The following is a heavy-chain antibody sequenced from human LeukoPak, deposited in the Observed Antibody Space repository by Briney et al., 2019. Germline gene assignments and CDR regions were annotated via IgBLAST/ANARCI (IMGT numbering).Heavy chain of an antibody. J-gene: IGHJ5*02. CDR1: GGSISSYY. V-gene: IGHV4-4*07. CDR2: IYSSGST. CDR3: ARDRGYCSGGSCRGRGYNWFDP. Sequence: PSETLSLTCTVSGGSISSYYWSWIRQPAGKGLEWIGRIYSSGSTNYNPSLKGRVAMSVDTSNNQFSLKLSSVTAADTAVYYCARDRGYCSGGSCRGRGYNWFDPWGQGTLVTVSS. D-gene: IGHD2-15*01.